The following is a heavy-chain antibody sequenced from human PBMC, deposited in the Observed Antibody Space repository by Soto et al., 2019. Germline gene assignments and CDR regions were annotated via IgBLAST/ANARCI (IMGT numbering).Heavy chain of an antibody. J-gene: IGHJ4*02. CDR3: ARVPYCSGGSCYTN. D-gene: IGHD2-15*01. Sequence: ASVKVSCKASGYTFISYAMHWVRQAPGQRLEWMGWINAGNGNTKYSQKFQGRVTITRDTSASTAYMELSSLRSEDTAVYYCARVPYCSGGSCYTNWGQGTLVTVSS. CDR2: INAGNGNT. CDR1: GYTFISYA. V-gene: IGHV1-3*01.